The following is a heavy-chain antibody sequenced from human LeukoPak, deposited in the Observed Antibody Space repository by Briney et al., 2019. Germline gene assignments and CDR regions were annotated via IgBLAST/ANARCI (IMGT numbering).Heavy chain of an antibody. CDR1: GLTFSSYA. V-gene: IGHV3-30-3*01. J-gene: IGHJ4*02. D-gene: IGHD6-19*01. CDR3: ARDRAVAGIRDFDY. Sequence: GGSLRLSCAASGLTFSSYAMHWVRQAPGKGLEWVAVISYDGSNKYYADSVKGRFTISRDNSKNTLYLQMNSLRAEDTAVYYCARDRAVAGIRDFDYWGQGTLVTVSS. CDR2: ISYDGSNK.